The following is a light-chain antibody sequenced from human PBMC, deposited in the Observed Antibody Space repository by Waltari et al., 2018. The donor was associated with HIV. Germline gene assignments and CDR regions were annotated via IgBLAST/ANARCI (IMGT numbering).Light chain of an antibody. CDR1: IGDVGGYDY. CDR3: MSYTGHNRWV. Sequence: QSALTQPPSASGSPGQSLPISCTGTIGDVGGYDYVSWYQQHPGKAPKLLIYEVSQRPSGVPDRFSGSKSGNTASLTVSGLQAEDEADYHCMSYTGHNRWVFGGGTKLTVL. V-gene: IGLV2-8*01. CDR2: EVS. J-gene: IGLJ3*02.